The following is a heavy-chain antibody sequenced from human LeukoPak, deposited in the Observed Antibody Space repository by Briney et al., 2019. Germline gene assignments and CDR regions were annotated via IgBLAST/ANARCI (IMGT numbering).Heavy chain of an antibody. Sequence: GGSLRLSCAASGFTFTTYWMHWVRQAPGKGLVWVSHINSDGSITSYADSVKGRFTISRDNAKTTLYLQMNSLRAEDTAVYYCARDAVDTANAVWGQGTTVTVSS. J-gene: IGHJ6*02. V-gene: IGHV3-74*01. CDR1: GFTFTTYW. CDR2: INSDGSIT. CDR3: ARDAVDTANAV. D-gene: IGHD5-18*01.